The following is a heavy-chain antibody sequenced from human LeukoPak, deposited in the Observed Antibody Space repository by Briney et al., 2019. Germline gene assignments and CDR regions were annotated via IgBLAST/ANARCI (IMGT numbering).Heavy chain of an antibody. CDR2: ISGSGGST. J-gene: IGHJ4*02. CDR3: AKVDSSSWYNYFDF. V-gene: IGHV3-23*01. CDR1: GFTFSNYA. Sequence: PGGSLRLSCVASGFTFSNYAMSWVRQAPGKGLEWVSAISGSGGSTYYADSVKGRFTISRDNSKNTLYEQMNGLRGEDTAVYYCAKVDSSSWYNYFDFWGQGTLVTVSS. D-gene: IGHD6-13*01.